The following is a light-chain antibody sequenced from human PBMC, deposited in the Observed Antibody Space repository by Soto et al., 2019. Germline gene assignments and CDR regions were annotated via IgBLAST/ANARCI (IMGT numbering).Light chain of an antibody. Sequence: DIQMTQSPSTLSASVGDRVTITCRASRSISNWLAWYQQKPGKAPNLLIYKASSLESGVPSRFSGSASGTEFTLTISSLQPDDFATYYCQQYNSYAWTFGQGTKVEIK. J-gene: IGKJ1*01. CDR2: KAS. CDR1: RSISNW. CDR3: QQYNSYAWT. V-gene: IGKV1-5*03.